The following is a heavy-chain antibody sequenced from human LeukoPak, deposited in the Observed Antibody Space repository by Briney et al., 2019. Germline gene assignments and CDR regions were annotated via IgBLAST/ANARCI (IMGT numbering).Heavy chain of an antibody. V-gene: IGHV4-39*01. CDR3: ARQNYYGSGSYSAVIDY. D-gene: IGHD3-10*01. CDR1: GGSISSSSYY. Sequence: TSSETLSLTCTVSGGSISSSSYYWRWIRQPPGKGLEWIGSIYYSGSTYYNPSLKSRVTISVDTSKNQFSLKLSSVTAADTAVYYCARQNYYGSGSYSAVIDYWGQGTLVTVSS. CDR2: IYYSGST. J-gene: IGHJ4*02.